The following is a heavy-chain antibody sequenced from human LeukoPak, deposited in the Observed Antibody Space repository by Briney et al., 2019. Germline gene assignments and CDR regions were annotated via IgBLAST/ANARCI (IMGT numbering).Heavy chain of an antibody. CDR1: GFTFSSHW. Sequence: GGSLRLSCAASGFTFSSHWMHWVRQAPGKGLVWVSRINSDGSSISYADSVKGRFTISRDNAKNSLYLQMNSLRAEDTALYYCAKALYSYGPGYFDYWGQGTLVTVSS. J-gene: IGHJ4*02. V-gene: IGHV3-74*01. D-gene: IGHD5-18*01. CDR3: AKALYSYGPGYFDY. CDR2: INSDGSSI.